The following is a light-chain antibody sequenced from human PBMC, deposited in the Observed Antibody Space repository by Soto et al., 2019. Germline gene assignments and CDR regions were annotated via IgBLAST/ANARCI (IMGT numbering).Light chain of an antibody. Sequence: DIQMAQSPSTLSASVGDRVTITCRASQSISSWLAWYQQKPGKAPKLLIYKASSLESGVPSRFSGSGSVTEFTLTISSLQPDDFATYYCQHYNTYPLTFGGGTKVEIK. CDR2: KAS. J-gene: IGKJ4*01. V-gene: IGKV1-5*03. CDR3: QHYNTYPLT. CDR1: QSISSW.